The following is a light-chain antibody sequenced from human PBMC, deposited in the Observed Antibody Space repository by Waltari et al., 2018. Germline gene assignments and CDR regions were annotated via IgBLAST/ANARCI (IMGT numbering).Light chain of an antibody. CDR3: QETYSSPPST. J-gene: IGKJ1*01. CDR2: SAS. V-gene: IGKV1-39*01. Sequence: DIQVTPSPSSLSAAVGDRVHITCRASQSIGNYLNWYQQKPGKAPKLLIYSASSLQSGVPSRFSGSGSGTDFTLTITSLQPEDFAIYYCQETYSSPPSTFGQGTKVESK. CDR1: QSIGNY.